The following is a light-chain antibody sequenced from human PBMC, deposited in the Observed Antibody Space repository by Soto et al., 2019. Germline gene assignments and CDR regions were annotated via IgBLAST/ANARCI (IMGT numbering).Light chain of an antibody. V-gene: IGKV3-20*01. CDR1: QSVSSSY. CDR2: GAS. Sequence: EIVLTQSPGTLSLSPGERATLSCRASQSVSSSYLAWYQQKPGQAPRLLIYGASSRATGIPDRFSGSGSGTDFTLTISRREPEDFAVYYCQQDRAFGQGNKVEIK. J-gene: IGKJ1*01. CDR3: QQDRA.